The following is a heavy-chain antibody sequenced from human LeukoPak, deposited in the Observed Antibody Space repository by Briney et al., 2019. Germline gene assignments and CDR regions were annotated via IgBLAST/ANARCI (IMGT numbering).Heavy chain of an antibody. J-gene: IGHJ4*02. D-gene: IGHD3-22*01. CDR2: INPNSGGT. Sequence: ASVKVSCKASGYTFTGYYMHWVRQAPGRGLEWIGWINPNSGGTNYAQKFQGRVTMTRDTSISTAYMELSRLRSDDTAVYYCATYDYYDSSGYDYWGQGTLVSVSS. CDR3: ATYDYYDSSGYDY. CDR1: GYTFTGYY. V-gene: IGHV1-2*02.